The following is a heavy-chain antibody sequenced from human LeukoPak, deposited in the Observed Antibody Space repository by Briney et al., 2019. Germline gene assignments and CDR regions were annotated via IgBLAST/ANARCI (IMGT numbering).Heavy chain of an antibody. CDR3: AKVGVAGGYYWFDP. V-gene: IGHV3-23*01. D-gene: IGHD6-19*01. CDR1: GFTFSSYA. Sequence: GGSLRLSCAASGFTFSSYAVSWVRQAPGKGLEWVPDITGSGGYTYYADSVKGRFTISRDNSKNTLYLQMNSLRAEDTAIYYCAKVGVAGGYYWFDPWGQGTLVTVSS. J-gene: IGHJ5*02. CDR2: ITGSGGYT.